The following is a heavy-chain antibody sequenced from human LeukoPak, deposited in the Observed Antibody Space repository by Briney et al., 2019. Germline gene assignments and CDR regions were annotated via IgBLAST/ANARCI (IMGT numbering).Heavy chain of an antibody. CDR1: GDSISNYY. V-gene: IGHV4-59*01. CDR2: IYFTGST. CDR3: ARGAGWYHY. Sequence: PSETLSLTCTVSGDSISNYYWSWLRQPPGKGLEWIGYIYFTGSTNYNPSLKTRVTISLDTSTNQFSLNLRSVTSSDTAMYYLARGAGWYHYWGQGSLVTVPS. J-gene: IGHJ4*02. D-gene: IGHD6-19*01.